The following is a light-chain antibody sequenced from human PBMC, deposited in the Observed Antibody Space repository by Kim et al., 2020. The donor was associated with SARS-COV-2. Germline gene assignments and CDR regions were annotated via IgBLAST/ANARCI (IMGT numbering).Light chain of an antibody. V-gene: IGLV3-25*03. CDR2: KDS. J-gene: IGLJ2*01. Sequence: PGQTARITCSGDALPTQYAYWYQQKPGQAPVLVIYKDSERPSGIPERFSGSSSGTTVTLTISGVQAEDEADYYCQSADSSGTSHVVFGGGTQLTVL. CDR3: QSADSSGTSHVV. CDR1: ALPTQY.